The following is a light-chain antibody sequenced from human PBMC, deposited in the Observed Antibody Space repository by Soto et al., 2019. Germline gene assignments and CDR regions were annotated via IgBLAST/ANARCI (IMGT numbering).Light chain of an antibody. J-gene: IGKJ1*01. CDR3: QQYGSSPWT. Sequence: ENVLTQSRGTLSLSPGERATLSYRASQSVSSSYLAWYQQKPGQAPRPLIYGASSRAIGIPDRFSGSGSGTDFTLTISRLEPEDFAVYYCQQYGSSPWTFGQGTKV. V-gene: IGKV3-20*01. CDR2: GAS. CDR1: QSVSSSY.